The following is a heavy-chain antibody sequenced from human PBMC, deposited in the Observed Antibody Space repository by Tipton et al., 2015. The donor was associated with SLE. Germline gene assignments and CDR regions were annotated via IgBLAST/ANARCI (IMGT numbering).Heavy chain of an antibody. V-gene: IGHV4-61*09. Sequence: TLSLTCTVSGDSISSGSYYWSWIRQPAGKGLEWIGYIYTSGSTNYNPSLKSRVTISVDTSKNQFSLKLSSVTAADTAVYYCARGRVAGTIFFDYWGQGTLVPVSS. D-gene: IGHD6-19*01. J-gene: IGHJ4*02. CDR3: ARGRVAGTIFFDY. CDR1: GDSISSGSYY. CDR2: IYTSGST.